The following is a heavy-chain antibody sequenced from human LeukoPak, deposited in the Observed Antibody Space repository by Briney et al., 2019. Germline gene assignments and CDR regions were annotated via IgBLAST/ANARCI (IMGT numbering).Heavy chain of an antibody. CDR1: GFTFSNAW. CDR2: IKSKTDGGTT. Sequence: GGSLRLSCAASGFTFSNAWMSWVRQAPGKGLEWVGRIKSKTDGGTTDNAAPVKGRFTISRDDSKNTLYLQMNSLKTEDTAVYYCTTVPYSSGWYPGYGMDVWGQGTTVTVSS. J-gene: IGHJ6*02. V-gene: IGHV3-15*01. CDR3: TTVPYSSGWYPGYGMDV. D-gene: IGHD6-19*01.